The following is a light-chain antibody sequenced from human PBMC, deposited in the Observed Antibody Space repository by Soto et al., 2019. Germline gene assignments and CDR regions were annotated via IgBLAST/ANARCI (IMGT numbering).Light chain of an antibody. CDR3: QQTIRTPHT. V-gene: IGKV1-39*01. CDR1: QTISNY. Sequence: DIRMTQSPASLSASVGDRVTITCRASQTISNYLNWYQQKPGAAPKLLIYSASTLQSGVPSRFSGSGFGTDYTLTISSLQPADFAVYYCQQTIRTPHTFGQGTKVDIK. CDR2: SAS. J-gene: IGKJ2*01.